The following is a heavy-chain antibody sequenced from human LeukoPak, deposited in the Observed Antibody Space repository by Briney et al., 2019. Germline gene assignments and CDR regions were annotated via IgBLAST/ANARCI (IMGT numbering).Heavy chain of an antibody. CDR2: IRSTTYDETT. CDR3: ARGCGGDCAASDN. CDR1: GFTFGDFV. V-gene: IGHV3-49*04. J-gene: IGHJ4*02. Sequence: GGSLRLSCTASGFTFGDFVMSWVRQAPGKGLEWVSFIRSTTYDETTEYAASVQGRFTISRDDFRGIAYLQMNSLKTEDTAVYYCARGCGGDCAASDNWGQGTLVTVSS. D-gene: IGHD2-21*02.